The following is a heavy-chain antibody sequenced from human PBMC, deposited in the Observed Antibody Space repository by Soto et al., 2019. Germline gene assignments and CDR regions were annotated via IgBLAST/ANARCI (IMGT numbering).Heavy chain of an antibody. D-gene: IGHD6-19*01. CDR2: ISSSSSYI. Sequence: GGSLRLSCAASGFTFSSYSMNWVRQAPGKGLEWVSSISSSSSYIYYADSVKGRFTISRDNAKNSLYLQMNSLRAEDTAVYYCARDSSGWLPYYYYGMDVWGQGTTVTVSS. CDR3: ARDSSGWLPYYYYGMDV. V-gene: IGHV3-21*01. J-gene: IGHJ6*02. CDR1: GFTFSSYS.